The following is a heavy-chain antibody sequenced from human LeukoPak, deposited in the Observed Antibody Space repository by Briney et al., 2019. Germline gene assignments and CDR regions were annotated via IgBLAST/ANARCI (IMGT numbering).Heavy chain of an antibody. CDR2: ISTGNRHI. V-gene: IGHV3-21*01. CDR1: GFTFSNYI. D-gene: IGHD5-24*01. Sequence: GGSLRLSCAASGFTFSNYIMKWVRQAPGKGLELVSSISTGNRHIYYAASVKGRFTISRDDAKNSLYLHMNSLRAEDTAGYYCARDLSGDGYNKFDYGGQGTRDSVSP. J-gene: IGHJ4*02. CDR3: ARDLSGDGYNKFDY.